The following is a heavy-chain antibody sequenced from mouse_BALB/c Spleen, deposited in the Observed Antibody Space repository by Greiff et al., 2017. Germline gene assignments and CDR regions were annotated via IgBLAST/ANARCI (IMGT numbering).Heavy chain of an antibody. CDR1: GFTFSNYW. CDR3: TRAWSWFAY. V-gene: IGHV6-6*02. J-gene: IGHJ3*01. CDR2: IRLKSNNYAT. Sequence: EVKVEESGGGLVQPGGSMKLSCVASGFTFSNYWMNWVRQSPEKGLEWVAEIRLKSNNYATHYAESVKGRFTISRDDSKSSVYLQMNNLRAEDTGIYYCTRAWSWFAYWGQGTLVTVSA.